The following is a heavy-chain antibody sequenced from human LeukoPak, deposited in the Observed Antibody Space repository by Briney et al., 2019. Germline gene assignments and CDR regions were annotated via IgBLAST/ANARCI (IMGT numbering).Heavy chain of an antibody. D-gene: IGHD1-7*01. CDR3: AKALTNYGRFEH. Sequence: GGSLRLSCAASGFTFSTYAMNWVRQAPGKGLEWVSTINGRDGGIYHADSVKGRFTISRDNSNNTLFLQMNSLRADDTALYYCAKALTNYGRFEHWGQGTQVTVSS. V-gene: IGHV3-23*01. J-gene: IGHJ4*02. CDR2: INGRDGGI. CDR1: GFTFSTYA.